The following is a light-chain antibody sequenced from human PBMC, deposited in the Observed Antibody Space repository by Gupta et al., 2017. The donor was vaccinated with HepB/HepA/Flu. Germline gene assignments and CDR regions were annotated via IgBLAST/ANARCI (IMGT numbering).Light chain of an antibody. CDR3: MQGSSWPLT. CDR1: ESLLYSDGNTY. Sequence: DVVLTQSPLSLPVTLGQPASISCRSSESLLYSDGNTYLSWFQQRTGQPPRRLIQKVSNRDSGVPDRFSGTGSGTVFTLTISRVEAEDVAVYYCMQGSSWPLTFGGGTKVEI. J-gene: IGKJ4*01. V-gene: IGKV2-30*01. CDR2: KVS.